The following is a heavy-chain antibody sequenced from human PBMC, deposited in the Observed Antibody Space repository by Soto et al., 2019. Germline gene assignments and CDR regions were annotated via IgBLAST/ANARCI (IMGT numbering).Heavy chain of an antibody. CDR2: INSDGTT. D-gene: IGHD2-21*02. J-gene: IGHJ4*02. CDR3: ARETPHCGGDCFDY. Sequence: GSLRLSCTASGFPFNNYYMTWVRQASGKGLEWLSYINSDGTTYYAEAVKGRFTVSRDNAENSVHLQMSSLRAEDTAVYYCARETPHCGGDCFDYWGQGTLVTVSS. CDR1: GFPFNNYY. V-gene: IGHV3-48*03.